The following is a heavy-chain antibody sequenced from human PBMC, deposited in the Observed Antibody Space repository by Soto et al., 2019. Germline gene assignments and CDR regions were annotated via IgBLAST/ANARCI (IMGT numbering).Heavy chain of an antibody. CDR3: ARDYAIREGILGD. V-gene: IGHV3-48*01. D-gene: IGHD3-10*01. CDR1: GFTFRNYG. CDR2: IGIGSSTK. Sequence: GGSLRLSCAASGFTFRNYGMNWVRQAPGKGLEWVSYIGIGSSTKYYADSVKGRFTISRDNSKNTLYLQMNSLRAEDTAGYYCARDYAIREGILGDWGRGTLVSVS. J-gene: IGHJ4*02.